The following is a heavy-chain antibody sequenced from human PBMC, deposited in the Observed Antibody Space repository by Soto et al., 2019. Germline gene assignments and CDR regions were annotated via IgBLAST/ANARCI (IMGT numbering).Heavy chain of an antibody. CDR1: GGTFSSYT. CDR3: AGGSGSGYYYGPFDY. CDR2: IIPILGIA. D-gene: IGHD3-22*01. V-gene: IGHV1-69*02. J-gene: IGHJ4*02. Sequence: QVQLVQSGAEVKKPGSSVKVSCKASGGTFSSYTISWVRQAPGQGLEWMGRIIPILGIANYALKFQGRVTITADKSTSTAYMELSSLRSEDTAVYYCAGGSGSGYYYGPFDYWGQGTLVTVSS.